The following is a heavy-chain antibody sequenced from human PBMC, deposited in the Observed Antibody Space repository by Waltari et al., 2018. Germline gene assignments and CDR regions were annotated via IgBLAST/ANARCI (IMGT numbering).Heavy chain of an antibody. CDR1: VGSIRRWGYY. CDR3: ARVPRGDYDVNNAFDI. CDR2: IYYSGST. V-gene: IGHV4-31*03. J-gene: IGHJ3*02. Sequence: QVQLQESGPGLVKPSQTLSLPCSVPVGSIRRWGYYGSWIRQHPGKGLAWVGYIYYSGSTYYNPSLKSRVTISVDTSKNQFSLKLSSVTAADTAVYYCARVPRGDYDVNNAFDIWGQGTMVAVSS. D-gene: IGHD4-17*01.